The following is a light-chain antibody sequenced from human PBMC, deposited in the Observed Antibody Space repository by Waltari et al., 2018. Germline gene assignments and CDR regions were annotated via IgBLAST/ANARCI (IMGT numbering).Light chain of an antibody. CDR2: DNN. J-gene: IGLJ2*01. V-gene: IGLV1-51*01. CDR3: ATWANTLRAVV. Sequence: YPHLPGAAPTLLIYDNNTRPSAMPDRFSASNSVTSATLDITGLQIGDDSDYYFATWANTLRAVVFGGGTKLTVL.